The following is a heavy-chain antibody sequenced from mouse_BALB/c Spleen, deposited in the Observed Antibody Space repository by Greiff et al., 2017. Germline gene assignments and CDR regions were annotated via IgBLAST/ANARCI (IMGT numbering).Heavy chain of an antibody. J-gene: IGHJ1*01. Sequence: EVKLMESGPELEKPGASVKISCKASGYSFTGYNMNWVKQSNGKSLEWIGNIDPYYGGTSYNQKFKGKATLTVDKSSSTAYMQLKSLTSEDSAVYYCARLRGYDWYFDVWGAGTTVTVSS. CDR2: IDPYYGGT. CDR3: ARLRGYDWYFDV. V-gene: IGHV1-39*01. D-gene: IGHD2-2*01. CDR1: GYSFTGYN.